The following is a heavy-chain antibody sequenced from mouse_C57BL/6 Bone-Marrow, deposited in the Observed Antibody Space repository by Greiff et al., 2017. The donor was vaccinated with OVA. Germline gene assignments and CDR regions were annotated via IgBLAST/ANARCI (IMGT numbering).Heavy chain of an antibody. J-gene: IGHJ4*01. CDR1: GFTFSSYG. Sequence: EVKLMESGGDLVKPGGSLKLSCAASGFTFSSYGMSWVRQTPDKRLEWVATISSGGSYTYYPDSVKGRFTISRDNAKNTLYLQMSSLKSEDTAMYYCARHGGVTTLYYYAMDYWGQGTSVTVSS. CDR3: ARHGGVTTLYYYAMDY. CDR2: ISSGGSYT. V-gene: IGHV5-6*01. D-gene: IGHD2-3*01.